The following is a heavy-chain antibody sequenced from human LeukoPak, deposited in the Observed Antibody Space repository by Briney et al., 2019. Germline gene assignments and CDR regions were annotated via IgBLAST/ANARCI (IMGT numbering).Heavy chain of an antibody. CDR2: ISTSGSTT. Sequence: GGSLRLSCAASGFTFSDYYMSWIRQTPGKGLEWVSYISTSGSTTYYADSVKGRFTISRDNAKNSLYLQMNSLRAEDTAVYYCARDQRANYYGSGSYWGQGTLVTVSS. J-gene: IGHJ4*02. CDR1: GFTFSDYY. D-gene: IGHD3-10*01. V-gene: IGHV3-11*01. CDR3: ARDQRANYYGSGSY.